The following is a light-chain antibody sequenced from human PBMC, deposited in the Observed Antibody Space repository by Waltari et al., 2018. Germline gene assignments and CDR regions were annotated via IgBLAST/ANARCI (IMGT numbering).Light chain of an antibody. Sequence: QSALTQPASVSGSPGQSITISCTGTSSDVGSYNFVSWYQQLPGEAPNLMIFEVSNRPSGVSNRFSGSKSGNTASLTISGLQAEDEADYYCSSYTSSSTVVFGGGTKLTVL. CDR2: EVS. CDR1: SSDVGSYNF. CDR3: SSYTSSSTVV. J-gene: IGLJ2*01. V-gene: IGLV2-14*01.